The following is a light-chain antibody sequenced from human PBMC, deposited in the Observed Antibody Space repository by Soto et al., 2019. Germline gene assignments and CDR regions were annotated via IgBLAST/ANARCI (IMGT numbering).Light chain of an antibody. CDR3: CLYTASYSV. CDR2: DVS. CDR1: SSDVGGFDF. J-gene: IGLJ3*02. Sequence: QSVLTQPRSVSGSPGQSVAISCTATSSDVGGFDFVSWYQQHPGKAPKLVIYDVSKRPSGVPDRFSGSRSGDTASLTISGLQAEDEADYYCCLYTASYSVFGGGTKLPVL. V-gene: IGLV2-11*01.